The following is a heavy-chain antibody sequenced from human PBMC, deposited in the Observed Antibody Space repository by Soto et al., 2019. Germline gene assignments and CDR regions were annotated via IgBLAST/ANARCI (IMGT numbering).Heavy chain of an antibody. CDR3: ARYNSYAIDY. J-gene: IGHJ4*02. V-gene: IGHV4-59*01. D-gene: IGHD2-8*01. CDR2: IHYSGTT. CDR1: GTSISSYY. Sequence: SETLSLTCTVSGTSISSYYWSWIRQPPGKGLEWIANIHYSGTTNYNPSLASRVTLSVDTSKNQFSLKVTSVTAADRAMYFCARYNSYAIDYWGRGTLVTVSS.